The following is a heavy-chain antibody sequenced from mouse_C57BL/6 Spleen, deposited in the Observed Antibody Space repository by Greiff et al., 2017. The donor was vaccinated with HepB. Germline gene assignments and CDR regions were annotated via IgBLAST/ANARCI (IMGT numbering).Heavy chain of an antibody. V-gene: IGHV1-82*01. Sequence: VQGVESGPELVKPGASVKISCKASGYAFSSSWMNWVKQRPGKGLEWIGRIYPGDGDTNYNGKFKGKATLTADKSSSTAYMQLSSLTSEDSAVYFCATAQATTWFAYWGQGTLVTVSA. CDR2: IYPGDGDT. CDR1: GYAFSSSW. CDR3: ATAQATTWFAY. J-gene: IGHJ3*01. D-gene: IGHD3-2*02.